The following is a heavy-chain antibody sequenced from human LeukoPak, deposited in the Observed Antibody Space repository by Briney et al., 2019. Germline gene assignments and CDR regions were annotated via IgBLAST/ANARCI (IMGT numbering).Heavy chain of an antibody. CDR2: IYTSGST. J-gene: IGHJ3*02. Sequence: SETLSLTCTVSGGSISSYYWSWIRQPAGKGLEWIGRIYTSGSTNYNPSLKSRVTMSVDTSKNQFSLKLSSVTAADTAVYYCARERGSGWYESAFDIWGQGTMVTVSS. D-gene: IGHD6-19*01. CDR3: ARERGSGWYESAFDI. CDR1: GGSISSYY. V-gene: IGHV4-4*07.